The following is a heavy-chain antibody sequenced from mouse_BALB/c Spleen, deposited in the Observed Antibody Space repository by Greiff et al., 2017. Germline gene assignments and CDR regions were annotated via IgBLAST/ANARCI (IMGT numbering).Heavy chain of an antibody. J-gene: IGHJ3*01. CDR2: INPYNDGT. CDR1: GYTFTSYV. V-gene: IGHV1-14*01. D-gene: IGHD1-2*01. CDR3: ARGEFITTSLPAY. Sequence: VQLKESGPELVKPGASVKMSCKASGYTFTSYVMHWVKQKPGQGLEWIGYINPYNDGTKYNEKFKGKATLTSDKSSSTAYMELSSLTSEDSAVYYCARGEFITTSLPAYWGQGTLVTVSA.